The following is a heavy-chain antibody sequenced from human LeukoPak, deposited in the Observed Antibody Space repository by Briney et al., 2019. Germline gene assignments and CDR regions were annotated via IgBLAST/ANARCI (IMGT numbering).Heavy chain of an antibody. Sequence: GGSLRLSCTASGFTFGDYAMSWVRQAPGKGLEWVGFIRSKAYGGTTEHAASVKGRFTISRDDSKSIAYLQMNSLKTEDTAVYYCTRVDTIFGVVFDYWGQGTLVTVSS. D-gene: IGHD3-3*01. CDR3: TRVDTIFGVVFDY. J-gene: IGHJ4*02. CDR1: GFTFGDYA. CDR2: IRSKAYGGTT. V-gene: IGHV3-49*04.